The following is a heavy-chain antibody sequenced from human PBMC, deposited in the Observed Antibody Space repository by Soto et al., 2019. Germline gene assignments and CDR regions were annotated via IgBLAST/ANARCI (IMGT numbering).Heavy chain of an antibody. J-gene: IGHJ6*02. D-gene: IGHD1-7*01. CDR3: ASHGITGTWVYYYVMEV. CDR1: GGTFSSYA. Sequence: QVQLVQSGAEVKKPGSSVKVSCKASGGTFSSYAISWVRQAPGQGLEWMGGIIPIFDTADYAQKFQGRVTITADESTSTAYMELSSLRSEDTAVYYCASHGITGTWVYYYVMEVWGQGTTVTVSS. CDR2: IIPIFDTA. V-gene: IGHV1-69*12.